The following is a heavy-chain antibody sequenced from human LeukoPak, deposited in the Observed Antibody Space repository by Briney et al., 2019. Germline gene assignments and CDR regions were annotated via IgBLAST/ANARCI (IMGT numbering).Heavy chain of an antibody. Sequence: SETLSLTCTVSGGSISSSYWSWIRQPPGKGLEWIGFVSDSGTTYYNPSLQSRVIISLDTSENQLSLRLSSVTAADTAMYYCASFKATIFVYWGQGTLLTVSS. D-gene: IGHD5-24*01. CDR1: GGSISSSY. CDR3: ASFKATIFVY. J-gene: IGHJ4*02. CDR2: VSDSGTT. V-gene: IGHV4-59*01.